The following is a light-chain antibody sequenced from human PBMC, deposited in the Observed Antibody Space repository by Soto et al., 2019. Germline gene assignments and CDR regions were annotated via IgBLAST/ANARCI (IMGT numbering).Light chain of an antibody. Sequence: PVLTQPASANRLDRRSVTISKTRTSGDVGGYNYVSWYQQHPGKAPKLMIFEVSERPSGVPDRFSASKSGNTASLTVSGLQAEDEADYYCSSYAGSNNYVFGTGTKVNVL. CDR1: SGDVGGYNY. V-gene: IGLV2-8*02. CDR2: EVS. CDR3: SSYAGSNNYV. J-gene: IGLJ1*01.